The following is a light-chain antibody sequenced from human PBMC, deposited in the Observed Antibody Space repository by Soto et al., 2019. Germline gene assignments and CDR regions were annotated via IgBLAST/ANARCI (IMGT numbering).Light chain of an antibody. Sequence: EIVLTQSPATLSLSPGERATLSCRASQSVGTYLAWYQQKPGQAPRLLIYAASNRATGIPVRFSGSGSGTDFTLTISSLEPEDFAVYYCQQRSNWPPLTFGGGTKVEIK. CDR1: QSVGTY. CDR2: AAS. CDR3: QQRSNWPPLT. V-gene: IGKV3-11*01. J-gene: IGKJ4*01.